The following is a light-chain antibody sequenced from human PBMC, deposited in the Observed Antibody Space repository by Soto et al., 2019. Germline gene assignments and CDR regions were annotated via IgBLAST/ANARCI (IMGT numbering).Light chain of an antibody. Sequence: EIVLTQSPGTLSLSPVARATLSCMASQSVSSSYLAWYQQKPGQAPRLLIYGASTRATGIPARFSGSGSGTEFTLTISSLQSEDFAVYYCQQYNNWPPITFGQGTRLEIK. CDR1: QSVSSSY. J-gene: IGKJ5*01. V-gene: IGKV3-15*01. CDR3: QQYNNWPPIT. CDR2: GAS.